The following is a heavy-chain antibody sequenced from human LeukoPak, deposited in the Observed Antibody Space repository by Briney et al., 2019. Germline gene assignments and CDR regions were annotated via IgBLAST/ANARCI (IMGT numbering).Heavy chain of an antibody. D-gene: IGHD7-27*01. CDR1: GGSISSYY. CDR2: IYYSGST. CDR3: ATQTGDRDAFDI. Sequence: PSETLSLTCTVSGGSISSYYWSWIRQPPGKGLEWIGYIYYSGSTNYNPSLKSRVTISVDTSKNQFSLKLSSVTAADTAVYYCATQTGDRDAFDIWGQGTMVTVSS. J-gene: IGHJ3*02. V-gene: IGHV4-59*01.